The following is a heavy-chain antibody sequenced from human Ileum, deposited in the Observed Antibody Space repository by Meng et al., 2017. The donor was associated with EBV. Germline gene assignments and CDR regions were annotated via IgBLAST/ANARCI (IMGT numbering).Heavy chain of an antibody. J-gene: IGHJ4*02. CDR2: IQHSGST. D-gene: IGHD4-23*01. V-gene: IGHV4-30-2*01. CDR1: GGSISSGGHS. CDR3: ARAHPVVYFFDY. Sequence: QVQLQESGSGLGKPSQTRSLTCAVSGGSISSGGHSWSWIRQPPGKGLEWIGDIQHSGSTYYNPSLKSRVTISVDRSRNQFSLKLSSVTAADTAVYYCARAHPVVYFFDYWGQGTLVTVSS.